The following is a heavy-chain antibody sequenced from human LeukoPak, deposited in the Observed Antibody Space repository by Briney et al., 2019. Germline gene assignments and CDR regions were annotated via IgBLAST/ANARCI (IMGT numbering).Heavy chain of an antibody. D-gene: IGHD3-3*01. Sequence: SETLSLTCTVSGGTISSSSYYWGWLRQPPGKGLEWIGSIYYSGSTYYNPSLKSRVTISVDTSKSQFSLKLSSVTAADTAVYYCARHLGYDFWSGYSYGNYFDYWGQGTLVTLSS. CDR3: ARHLGYDFWSGYSYGNYFDY. CDR1: GGTISSSSYY. V-gene: IGHV4-39*01. J-gene: IGHJ4*02. CDR2: IYYSGST.